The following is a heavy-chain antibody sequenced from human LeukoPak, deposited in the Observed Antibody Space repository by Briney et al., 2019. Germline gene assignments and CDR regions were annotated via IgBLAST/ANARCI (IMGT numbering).Heavy chain of an antibody. Sequence: GGPLRLSCAASGFTFSSYWMHWVRQAPGKGLVWVSRINSDGSSTSYADSVKGRFTISRDNAKNTLYLQMNSLRAEDTAVYCCARAVRLVVTAEFDYWGQGTLVTVSS. J-gene: IGHJ4*02. V-gene: IGHV3-74*01. D-gene: IGHD2-21*02. CDR3: ARAVRLVVTAEFDY. CDR1: GFTFSSYW. CDR2: INSDGSST.